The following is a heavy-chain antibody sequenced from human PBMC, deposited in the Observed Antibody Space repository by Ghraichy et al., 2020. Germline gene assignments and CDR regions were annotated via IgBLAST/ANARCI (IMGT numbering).Heavy chain of an antibody. CDR3: ARGGSLDY. V-gene: IGHV1-8*01. J-gene: IGHJ4*02. Sequence: WMGWMILNSGNTAYAQKFQGRVTMTRDTSKSTAYLELSSLTSEDTAIYYCARGGSLDYWGQGTLVTVSS. CDR2: MILNSGNT.